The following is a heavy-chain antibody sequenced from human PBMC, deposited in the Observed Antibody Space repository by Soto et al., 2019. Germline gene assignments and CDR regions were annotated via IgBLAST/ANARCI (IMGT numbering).Heavy chain of an antibody. CDR1: GFTFSNSG. V-gene: IGHV3-23*01. Sequence: EVQLLESGGDLVQPGGSLRLVCAASGFTFSNSGMRWVRQAPGQGLEWVSSIGPSGNTYYSDAVKGRFTISRDISKNTLFLQMDSLRAEDTATYYCAKRLHNSSYNVMDVWGQGTTVTVSS. CDR3: AKRLHNSSYNVMDV. D-gene: IGHD4-4*01. CDR2: IGPSGNT. J-gene: IGHJ6*02.